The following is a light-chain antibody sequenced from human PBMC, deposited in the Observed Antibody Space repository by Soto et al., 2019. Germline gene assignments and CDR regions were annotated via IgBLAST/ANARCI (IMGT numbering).Light chain of an antibody. CDR1: QSIGLA. Sequence: EIVLTQSPATLSLSPWERATLSCRASQSIGLAIAWYQHKPGQAPRLLIYGASSRATGIPDRFSGSGSGTDFTLTISRLEPEDFAVYYCQQYGSSPGTFGQGTKVDIK. CDR3: QQYGSSPGT. V-gene: IGKV3-20*01. J-gene: IGKJ1*01. CDR2: GAS.